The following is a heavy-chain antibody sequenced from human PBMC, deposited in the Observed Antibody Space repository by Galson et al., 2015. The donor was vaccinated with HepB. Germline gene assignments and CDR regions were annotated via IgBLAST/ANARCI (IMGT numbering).Heavy chain of an antibody. CDR3: VSPGPNYSGYDGNWHFDF. V-gene: IGHV1-69*13. CDR1: GGAFSSYP. J-gene: IGHJ2*01. D-gene: IGHD5-12*01. Sequence: SVKVSCKGSGGAFSSYPISWVRQAPRHGLEGMGVITPMSGTAHVPQKFQGRVTIVADESTSTAYMELSSLRSEDTAVYYCVSPGPNYSGYDGNWHFDFWGRGTLVTVSS. CDR2: ITPMSGTA.